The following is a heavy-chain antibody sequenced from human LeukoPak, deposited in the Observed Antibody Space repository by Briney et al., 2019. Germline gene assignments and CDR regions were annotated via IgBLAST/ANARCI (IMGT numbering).Heavy chain of an antibody. CDR2: IYSGDSDT. J-gene: IGHJ5*02. Sequence: GESLKISCKGSGYSFTSYWIGWVRQMPGKGLEWMGIIYSGDSDTRYSPSFQGQVTISADKSISTAHLQWSSLKASDTAMYYCARQILYSSSWYYWFDPWGQGTLVTVSS. D-gene: IGHD6-13*01. V-gene: IGHV5-51*01. CDR1: GYSFTSYW. CDR3: ARQILYSSSWYYWFDP.